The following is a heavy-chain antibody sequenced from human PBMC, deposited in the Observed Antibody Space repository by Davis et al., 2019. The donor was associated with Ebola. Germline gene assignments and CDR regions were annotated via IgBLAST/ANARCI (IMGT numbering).Heavy chain of an antibody. V-gene: IGHV1-2*04. CDR3: ARGTMDYYYMDD. Sequence: ASVKVSCKASGYTFTGYYMHWVRQAPGQGLEWMGWINPNSGGTNYAQKFQGWVTMTRDTSISTAYMELSRLRSDDTAVYYCARGTMDYYYMDDWGKGTTVTVSS. J-gene: IGHJ6*03. CDR2: INPNSGGT. CDR1: GYTFTGYY. D-gene: IGHD2-8*01.